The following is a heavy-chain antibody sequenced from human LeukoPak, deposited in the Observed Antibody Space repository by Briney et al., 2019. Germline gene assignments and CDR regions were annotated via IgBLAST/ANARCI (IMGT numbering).Heavy chain of an antibody. CDR3: AKQYSSSWYAVDY. D-gene: IGHD6-13*01. Sequence: GGSLRLSCVAPGYTFSSYGMHWVRQAPGKGLEWVAVMSYDGSNKYYADSVKGRFTISRDNSKNTLYLQMNSLRDEDTAVYYCAKQYSSSWYAVDYWGQGTLVTVSS. J-gene: IGHJ4*02. CDR2: MSYDGSNK. CDR1: GYTFSSYG. V-gene: IGHV3-30*18.